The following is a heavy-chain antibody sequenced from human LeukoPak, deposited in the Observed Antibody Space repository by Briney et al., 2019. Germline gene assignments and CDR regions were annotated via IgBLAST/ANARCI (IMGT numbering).Heavy chain of an antibody. CDR2: IYPSGST. D-gene: IGHD5-18*01. CDR3: SRGDYSYGFD. CDR1: GGSIHSGSYF. V-gene: IGHV4-61*02. Sequence: SQTLSLTCTVSGGSIHSGSYFWSWIRQPAGKGLEWIGRIYPSGSTNYNPSLKSRVIISVDLSKNQFSLKLSSVTAADTAVYYCSRGDYSYGFDWGQGILVTVSS. J-gene: IGHJ4*02.